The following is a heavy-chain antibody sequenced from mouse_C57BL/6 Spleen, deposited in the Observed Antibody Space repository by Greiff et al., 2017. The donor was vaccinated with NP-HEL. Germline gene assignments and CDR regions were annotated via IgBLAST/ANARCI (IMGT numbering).Heavy chain of an antibody. J-gene: IGHJ4*01. Sequence: VMLVESGPGLVAPSQSLSITCTVSGFSLTSYAISWVRQPPGKGLEWFGVIWTGGGTNYNSALKSRLSISKDNSKSQVFLKMNSLQTDDTARYYCARNDYDGYYAMDYWGQGTSVTVSS. CDR3: ARNDYDGYYAMDY. CDR1: GFSLTSYA. D-gene: IGHD2-4*01. CDR2: IWTGGGT. V-gene: IGHV2-9-1*01.